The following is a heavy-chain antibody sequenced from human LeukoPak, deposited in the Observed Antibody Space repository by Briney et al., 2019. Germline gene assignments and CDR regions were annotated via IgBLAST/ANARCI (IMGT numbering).Heavy chain of an antibody. CDR1: GYTFTGYY. CDR2: INPNSGGT. D-gene: IGHD3-22*01. CDR3: ARDDSSGYSTGTAEN. J-gene: IGHJ4*02. Sequence: ASVKVSCKASGYTFTGYYMHWVRQAPGQGLEWMGWINPNSGGTNYAQKFQGRVTMTRDTSISTAYMELSGLRSDDTAVYYCARDDSSGYSTGTAENWGQGTLVTVSS. V-gene: IGHV1-2*02.